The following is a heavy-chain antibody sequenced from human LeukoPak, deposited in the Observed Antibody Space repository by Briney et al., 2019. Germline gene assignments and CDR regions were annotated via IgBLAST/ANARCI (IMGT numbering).Heavy chain of an antibody. V-gene: IGHV4-39*07. CDR3: AILPVGYCSGGSCPTDDFNMDV. CDR1: GGSIRTYY. D-gene: IGHD2-15*01. J-gene: IGHJ6*03. CDR2: IYYSGST. Sequence: SETLSLTCTVSGGSIRTYYWSWIRQPPGKGLEWIGSIYYSGSTYYNPSLKSRVTISVDTSKNQFSLKLSSVTAADTAVYYCAILPVGYCSGGSCPTDDFNMDVWGKGTTVTVSS.